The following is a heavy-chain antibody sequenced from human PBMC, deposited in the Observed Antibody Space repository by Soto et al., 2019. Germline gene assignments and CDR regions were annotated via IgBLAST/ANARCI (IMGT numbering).Heavy chain of an antibody. CDR3: ARFDSSGWYDY. J-gene: IGHJ4*02. Sequence: SETLSLTCAVSGGSISSSNWWSWVRQPPGKGLEWIGEIYHSGSTNYNPSLKSRVTIPVDKSKNQFSLKLSSVTAADTAVYYCARFDSSGWYDYWGQGTLVTVS. V-gene: IGHV4-4*02. D-gene: IGHD6-19*01. CDR1: GGSISSSNW. CDR2: IYHSGST.